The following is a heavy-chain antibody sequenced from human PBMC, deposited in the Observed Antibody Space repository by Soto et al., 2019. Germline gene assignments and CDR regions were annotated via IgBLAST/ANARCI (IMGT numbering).Heavy chain of an antibody. CDR1: GYTFITSYY. D-gene: IGHD5-12*01. Sequence: ASVKVSCKASGYTFITSYYTHWVRQAPGQGLEWMGIINPTGTMTKYSERFQGRLTMTRDTSTSTDYTELSTLTSEDTAVYFCARDTGYDHDAFDIWGQGTMVTVSS. J-gene: IGHJ3*02. CDR3: ARDTGYDHDAFDI. CDR2: INPTGTMT. V-gene: IGHV1-46*01.